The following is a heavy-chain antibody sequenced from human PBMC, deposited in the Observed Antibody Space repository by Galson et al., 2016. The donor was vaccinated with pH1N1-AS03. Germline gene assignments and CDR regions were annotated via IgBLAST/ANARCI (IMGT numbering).Heavy chain of an antibody. CDR3: ARDRLWSGDNEPFDL. CDR2: ISWNSGKL. CDR1: GFTFEDHA. V-gene: IGHV3-9*01. J-gene: IGHJ3*01. D-gene: IGHD3-10*01. Sequence: SLRLSCAASGFTFEDHAMHWVRQIPGRGLEWVSHISWNSGKLGYAAYVNGRFTISRDNAKNSVYLQMNRLRLEDTALYYCARDRLWSGDNEPFDLWGQGTVVTVS.